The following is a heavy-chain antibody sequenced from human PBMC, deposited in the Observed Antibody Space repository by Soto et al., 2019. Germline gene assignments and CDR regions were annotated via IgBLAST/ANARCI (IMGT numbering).Heavy chain of an antibody. J-gene: IGHJ4*02. V-gene: IGHV3-33*01. D-gene: IGHD6-19*01. Sequence: QVQLVESGGGVVQPGRSLRLSCAASGFTFSSYGMHWVRQAPGKGLEWVAVIWYDGSNKYYADSVKGRFTISRDNSKNTLYLQMNSLRAEDTAVYYCARDGDSSGPTGPYYFDYWGQGTLVTVSS. CDR2: IWYDGSNK. CDR1: GFTFSSYG. CDR3: ARDGDSSGPTGPYYFDY.